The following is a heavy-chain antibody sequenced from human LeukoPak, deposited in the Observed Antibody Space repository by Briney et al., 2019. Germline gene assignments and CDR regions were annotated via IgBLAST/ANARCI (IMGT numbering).Heavy chain of an antibody. V-gene: IGHV3-7*01. Sequence: GGSLRLSCAASAFTFNRYWMNWVRQAPGKGREWVAGIDGDGTEKYYVESVKGRFTISRDNAKKSVYLQMNSLRADDTAVYYCAGAITVVDSYWGQGTLVTVSS. CDR1: AFTFNRYW. CDR2: IDGDGTEK. D-gene: IGHD2-2*01. J-gene: IGHJ4*02. CDR3: AGAITVVDSY.